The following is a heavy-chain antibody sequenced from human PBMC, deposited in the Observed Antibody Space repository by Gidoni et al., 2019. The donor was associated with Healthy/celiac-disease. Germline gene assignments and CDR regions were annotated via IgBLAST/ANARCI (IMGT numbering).Heavy chain of an antibody. CDR1: GGSISSGSYY. CDR2: IYTSGST. V-gene: IGHV4-61*02. D-gene: IGHD4-17*01. J-gene: IGHJ4*02. CDR3: ARERYGDYDDY. Sequence: QVQLQESGPGLVKPSQTLSLTCTVSGGSISSGSYYWSWIRQPAGKGLEWIGRIYTSGSTNYNPSLKSRVTISVDTSKNQFSLKLSSVTAADTAVYYCARERYGDYDDYWGQGTLVTVSS.